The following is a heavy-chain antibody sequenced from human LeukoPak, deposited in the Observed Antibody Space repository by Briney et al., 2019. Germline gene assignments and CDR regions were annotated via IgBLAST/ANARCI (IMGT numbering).Heavy chain of an antibody. CDR3: ARHDSAGGFDF. CDR1: GYTFINYW. J-gene: IGHJ4*02. V-gene: IGHV5-51*01. Sequence: KPGESLKISCKVSGYTFINYWIGWVRQMPGKGLEWMGIIYPGDSDTRYSPSFQGQVTISADKSISTTYLQWSSLKASDTAMYYCARHDSAGGFDFWGQGTLVTVSS. D-gene: IGHD1-14*01. CDR2: IYPGDSDT.